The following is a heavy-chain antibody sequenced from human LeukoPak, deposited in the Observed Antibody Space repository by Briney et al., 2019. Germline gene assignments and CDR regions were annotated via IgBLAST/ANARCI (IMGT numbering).Heavy chain of an antibody. CDR2: ISSSSSTI. CDR1: GFTFCRHS. V-gene: IGHV3-48*01. CDR3: ARTYQLLYDDAFDI. Sequence: GGSLSLSCAVSGFTFCRHSMIWVRQAPGKGREWVSYISSSSSTIYYADSVKGRFTISRDNAKNSLYLQMNPLRAEDTAMYYCARTYQLLYDDAFDIWGQGTMVTVCS. D-gene: IGHD2-2*02. J-gene: IGHJ3*02.